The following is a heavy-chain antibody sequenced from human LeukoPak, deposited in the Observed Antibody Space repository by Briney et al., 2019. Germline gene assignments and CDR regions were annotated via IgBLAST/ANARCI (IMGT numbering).Heavy chain of an antibody. CDR2: IYSGGTI. CDR1: GFLVSSTD. CDR3: ARESSGYFDSIFDC. Sequence: PGGTLRLYCAASGFLVSSTDISWLRQAPGKGLEWVSIIYSGGTIKYADSVKGRFSISRDNSKNTLYLKMNSLRADDTAVYYCARESSGYFDSIFDCWGQGTLVTVSS. D-gene: IGHD3-9*01. V-gene: IGHV3-53*01. J-gene: IGHJ4*02.